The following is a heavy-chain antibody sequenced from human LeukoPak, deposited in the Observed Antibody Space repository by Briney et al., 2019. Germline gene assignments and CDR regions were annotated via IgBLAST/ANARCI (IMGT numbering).Heavy chain of an antibody. J-gene: IGHJ4*02. Sequence: SETLSLTCTVSGYSISSGYYWGWIRQPPGKGLEWIGSIYYSGSTYYNPSLKSRVTISVDTSKNQFSLKLSSVTAADTVVYYCARPIRGYSGYDYDYWGQGTLVTVSS. CDR1: GYSISSGYY. V-gene: IGHV4-38-2*02. CDR2: IYYSGST. CDR3: ARPIRGYSGYDYDY. D-gene: IGHD5-12*01.